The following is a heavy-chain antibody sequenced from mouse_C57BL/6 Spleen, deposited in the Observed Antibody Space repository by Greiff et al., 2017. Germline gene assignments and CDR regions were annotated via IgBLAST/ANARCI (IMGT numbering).Heavy chain of an antibody. D-gene: IGHD2-1*01. CDR2: IYPGDGDT. V-gene: IGHV1-82*01. Sequence: LQESGPELVKPGASVKISCKASGYAFSSSWLNWVKQRPGKGLEWIGRIYPGDGDTNYNGKFKGKATLTADKSSSTAYMQLSSLTSEDSAVYFCARNYGNSFAYWGQGTLVTVSA. J-gene: IGHJ3*01. CDR3: ARNYGNSFAY. CDR1: GYAFSSSW.